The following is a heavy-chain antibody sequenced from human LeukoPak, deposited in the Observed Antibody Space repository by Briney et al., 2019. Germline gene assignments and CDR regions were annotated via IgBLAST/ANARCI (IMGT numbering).Heavy chain of an antibody. CDR2: INHSVST. V-gene: IGHV4-34*01. J-gene: IGHJ4*02. CDR3: ARGPILTGYSPFDY. Sequence: PSETLSLTCAVYGGSFSGYYWSWIRQSPGKGLEWIGEINHSVSTNYNPSLKSRVTISVDTSKNQFSLKLSSVTAADTAVYYCARGPILTGYSPFDYWGQGTLVTVSS. CDR1: GGSFSGYY. D-gene: IGHD3-9*01.